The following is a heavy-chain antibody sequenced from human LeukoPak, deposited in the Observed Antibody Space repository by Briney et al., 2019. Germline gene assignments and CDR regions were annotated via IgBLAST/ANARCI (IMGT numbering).Heavy chain of an antibody. J-gene: IGHJ4*02. Sequence: SGGSLRLSCTAAAFTFGDYAITWVRQAPGNGLEWVGFIRSKVYGGTPEYAASVKGRFTISRDDSKGVAYLQMNSLKTEDTAVYYCTRDQTPYYWGQGTLVTVSS. CDR1: AFTFGDYA. V-gene: IGHV3-49*04. CDR3: TRDQTPYY. CDR2: IRSKVYGGTP.